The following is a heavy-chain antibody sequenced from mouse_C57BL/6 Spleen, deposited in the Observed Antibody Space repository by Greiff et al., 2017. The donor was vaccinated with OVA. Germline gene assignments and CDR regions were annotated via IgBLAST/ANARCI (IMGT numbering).Heavy chain of an antibody. J-gene: IGHJ2*01. CDR2: IIPGSGST. V-gene: IGHV1-55*01. D-gene: IGHD2-2*01. CDR3: TREGYQAYYFDY. CDR1: GYTFTSYW. Sequence: VQLQQPGAELVKPGASVKMSCKASGYTFTSYWITWVKQRPGQGLEWIGYIIPGSGSTNYNEKFKSKSTLTVDTSSSTALQQRSSMTSEDSAVYCGTREGYQAYYFDYWGKGTTLTVSS.